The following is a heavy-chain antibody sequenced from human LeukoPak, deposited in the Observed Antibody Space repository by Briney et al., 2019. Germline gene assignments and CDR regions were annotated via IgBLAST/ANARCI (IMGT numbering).Heavy chain of an antibody. CDR2: ISYDGSNK. V-gene: IGHV3-30*18. J-gene: IGHJ4*02. CDR3: AKVAIRDGYNGAFGY. Sequence: GGSLRLSCAASGFTFSSYGMHWVRQAPGKGLEWVAVISYDGSNKYYADSVKGRFTISRDNSKNTLYLQMNSLRAEDTAVYYCAKVAIRDGYNGAFGYWGQGTLATVSS. CDR1: GFTFSSYG. D-gene: IGHD5-24*01.